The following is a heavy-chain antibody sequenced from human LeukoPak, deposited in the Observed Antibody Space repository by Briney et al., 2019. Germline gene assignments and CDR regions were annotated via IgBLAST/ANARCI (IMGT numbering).Heavy chain of an antibody. CDR1: GFTFSSYS. CDR3: ARRLWYGGNSHSDY. D-gene: IGHD4-23*01. Sequence: GGSLRLSCAASGFTFSSYSMNWVRQAPGKGLEWVSSISSSSSYIYYADSVKGRFTISRDNAKNSLYLQMNSLRAEDTAVYYCARRLWYGGNSHSDYWGQGTLVTVSS. CDR2: ISSSSSYI. J-gene: IGHJ4*02. V-gene: IGHV3-21*01.